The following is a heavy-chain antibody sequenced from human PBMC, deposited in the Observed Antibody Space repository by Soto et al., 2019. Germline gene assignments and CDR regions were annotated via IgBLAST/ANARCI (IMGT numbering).Heavy chain of an antibody. CDR2: IDPSDSQT. V-gene: IGHV5-10-1*01. J-gene: IGHJ4*02. D-gene: IGHD3-22*01. CDR3: ARQIYDSDTGPNFQYYFDS. CDR1: GYSFTSYW. Sequence: RGESLKISCKGSGYSFTSYWITWVRQKPGKGLEWMGRIDPSDSQTYYSPSFRGHVTISVTKSITTVFLQWSSLRASDTAMYYCARQIYDSDTGPNFQYYFDSWGQGTPVTV.